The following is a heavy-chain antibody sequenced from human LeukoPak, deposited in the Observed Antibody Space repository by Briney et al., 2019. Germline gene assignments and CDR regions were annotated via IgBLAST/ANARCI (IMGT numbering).Heavy chain of an antibody. J-gene: IGHJ5*02. V-gene: IGHV4-39*01. Sequence: TSETLSLTCTVSGGSISSSSYYWGWIRQPPGKGLEWIGSIYYSGSTYYNPSLKSRVTISVDTSKNQFSLKLSSVTAADTAVYYCARHETIFGVVIIGWFDPWGQGTLVTVSS. CDR3: ARHETIFGVVIIGWFDP. D-gene: IGHD3-3*01. CDR2: IYYSGST. CDR1: GGSISSSSYY.